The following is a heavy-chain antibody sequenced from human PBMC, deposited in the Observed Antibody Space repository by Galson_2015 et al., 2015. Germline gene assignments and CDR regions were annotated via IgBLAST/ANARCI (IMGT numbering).Heavy chain of an antibody. CDR1: GGTFSSYA. D-gene: IGHD3-10*01. V-gene: IGHV1-69*13. J-gene: IGHJ3*02. Sequence: SVKVSCKASGGTFSSYAISWVRQAPGQGLEWMGGIIPIFGTANYAQKFQGRVTITADESTSTAYMELSSLRSEDTAVYYCARVKRITMIGGDAFDIWGQGTMVTVSS. CDR3: ARVKRITMIGGDAFDI. CDR2: IIPIFGTA.